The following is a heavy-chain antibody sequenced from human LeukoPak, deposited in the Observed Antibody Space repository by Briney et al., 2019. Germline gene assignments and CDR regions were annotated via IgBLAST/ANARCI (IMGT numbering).Heavy chain of an antibody. Sequence: SETLSLTCTVSGGSLSSYYWSWLRQPPGKGLEWIGYIYYSGSTNYNPSLKSRVTISVDTSKNQFSLKLSSVTAADTAVYYCARFPSRTVGYYDHWGQGTLVTVSS. J-gene: IGHJ5*02. D-gene: IGHD5-18*01. CDR2: IYYSGST. V-gene: IGHV4-59*01. CDR3: ARFPSRTVGYYDH. CDR1: GGSLSSYY.